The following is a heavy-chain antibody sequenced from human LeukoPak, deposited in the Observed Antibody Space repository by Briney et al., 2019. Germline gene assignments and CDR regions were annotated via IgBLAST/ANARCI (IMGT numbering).Heavy chain of an antibody. D-gene: IGHD3-10*01. CDR2: MNANSGDT. V-gene: IGHV1-8*01. Sequence: GASVKVSCKASGYTFTSYDINWVRQATGQGLEWMGWMNANSGDTGYAQNFQGRVTMTRNTSISTAYMEPSSLRSEDTAIYYCARGGTYLPFGYWGQGTLVTVSS. J-gene: IGHJ4*02. CDR1: GYTFTSYD. CDR3: ARGGTYLPFGY.